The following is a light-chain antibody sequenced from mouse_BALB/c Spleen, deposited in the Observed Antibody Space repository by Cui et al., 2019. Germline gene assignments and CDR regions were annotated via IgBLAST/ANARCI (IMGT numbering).Light chain of an antibody. CDR2: LVS. CDR1: QSLLDSDGTTY. CDR3: WQGTHFWT. J-gene: IGKJ1*01. Sequence: VVMTHTALTLSVTIGQPAPIHCKSSQSLLDSDGTTYLNWLLQRPGQSPKRLIYLVSKLDSGVPDRFNGSGSGTDFTLKISRVEAEDLGVYYCWQGTHFWTFGGGTKLEIK. V-gene: IGKV1-135*01.